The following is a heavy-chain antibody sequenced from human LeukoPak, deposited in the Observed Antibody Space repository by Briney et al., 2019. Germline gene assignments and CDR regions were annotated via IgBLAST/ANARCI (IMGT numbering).Heavy chain of an antibody. J-gene: IGHJ6*03. CDR2: INSDGSST. V-gene: IGHV3-74*01. CDR3: AKDHAESSGWTIYYYYYMDV. CDR1: GFTFSSYW. Sequence: QPGGSLRLSCAASGFTFSSYWMHRVRQAPGKGLVWVSRINSDGSSTSYADSVKGRFTISRDNSKNTLYLQMNSLRAEDTAVYYCAKDHAESSGWTIYYYYYMDVWGIGTTVTVSS. D-gene: IGHD6-19*01.